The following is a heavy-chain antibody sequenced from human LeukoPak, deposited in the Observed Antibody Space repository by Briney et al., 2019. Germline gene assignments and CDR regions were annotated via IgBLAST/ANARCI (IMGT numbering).Heavy chain of an antibody. J-gene: IGHJ6*03. Sequence: SETLSLTCTVSGGSISSYYWSWIRQPPGKGLEWIGYIYYSGSTNYNPSLKSRVTISVDTSKNQFSLKLSSVTAADAAVYYCAGVYYYMDVWGKGTTVTVSS. V-gene: IGHV4-59*01. CDR3: AGVYYYMDV. CDR2: IYYSGST. CDR1: GGSISSYY.